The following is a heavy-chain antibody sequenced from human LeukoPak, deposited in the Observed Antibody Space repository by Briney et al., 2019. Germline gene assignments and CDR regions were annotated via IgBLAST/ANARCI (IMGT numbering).Heavy chain of an antibody. J-gene: IGHJ3*02. Sequence: SVKVSCKASGGTFSSYAFNWVRQAPGQGLEWMGAIIPILGRADYAQRFQGRVTITADKSTSTAYMELSSLGSEDTAVYYCARGYGSNAFDIWGQGTMVIVSS. CDR1: GGTFSSYA. CDR2: IIPILGRA. D-gene: IGHD3-10*01. V-gene: IGHV1-69*04. CDR3: ARGYGSNAFDI.